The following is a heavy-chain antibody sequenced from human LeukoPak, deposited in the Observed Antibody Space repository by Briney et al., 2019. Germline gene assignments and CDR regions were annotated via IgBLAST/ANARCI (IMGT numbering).Heavy chain of an antibody. CDR2: LSGSGGST. CDR3: AKERDYGPADY. CDR1: GFIFNKHA. V-gene: IGHV3-23*01. D-gene: IGHD4/OR15-4a*01. Sequence: GGSLRLSCAASGFIFNKHAMSWVRQAPGKGLEWASGLSGSGGSTDYADSVKGRFTVSRDNSKNTLFLQMNSLRAEGTAIYYCAKERDYGPADYWGQGTLVTVSS. J-gene: IGHJ4*02.